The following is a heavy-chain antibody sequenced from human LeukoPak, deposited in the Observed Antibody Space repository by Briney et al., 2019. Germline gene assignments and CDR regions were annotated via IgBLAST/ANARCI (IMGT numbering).Heavy chain of an antibody. J-gene: IGHJ6*02. Sequence: SETLSLTCTVSGGSISSSSYYWSWIRQPPGKGLEWIGYIYYSGSTNYNPSLKSRVTISVDTSKNQFSLKLSSVTAADTAVYYCARDLTYYDSSGYTYYYGMDVWGQGTTVTVSS. CDR1: GGSISSSSYY. D-gene: IGHD3-22*01. CDR2: IYYSGST. CDR3: ARDLTYYDSSGYTYYYGMDV. V-gene: IGHV4-61*01.